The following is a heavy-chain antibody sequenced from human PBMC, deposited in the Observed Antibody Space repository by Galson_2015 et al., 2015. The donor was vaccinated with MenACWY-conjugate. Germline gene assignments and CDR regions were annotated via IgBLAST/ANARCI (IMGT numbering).Heavy chain of an antibody. CDR1: GYSISSGYY. V-gene: IGHV4-38-2*02. CDR3: ARLTGYSN. J-gene: IGHJ4*02. Sequence: SETLSLTCTVSGYSISSGYYWGWIRQPPGKGLEWIGSIYHSGSTYFNPSLKSRVTISVDTSKNQFSLKLSSVTAADTAVYYCARLTGYSNWGQGTLVTVSS. CDR2: IYHSGST. D-gene: IGHD3-9*01.